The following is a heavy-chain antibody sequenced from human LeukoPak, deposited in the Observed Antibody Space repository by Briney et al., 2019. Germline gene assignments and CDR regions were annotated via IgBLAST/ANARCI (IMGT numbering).Heavy chain of an antibody. J-gene: IGHJ3*01. Sequence: PSQTLSLTCTVSGGSVSSGGYYWVWIRQRPGKGLEWIGYIYYTGGTSYNPSLKSRLTIAVDTSKNQFSLKLSSVTAADTAVYYCARPLNTVHDTFDVWGQGTMVTVSS. CDR3: ARPLNTVHDTFDV. CDR2: IYYTGGT. V-gene: IGHV4-31*03. CDR1: GGSVSSGGYY. D-gene: IGHD4-11*01.